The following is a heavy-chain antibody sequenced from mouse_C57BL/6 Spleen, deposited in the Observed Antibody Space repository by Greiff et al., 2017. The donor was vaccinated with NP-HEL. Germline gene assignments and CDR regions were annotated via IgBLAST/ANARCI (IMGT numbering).Heavy chain of an antibody. Sequence: QVQLQQSGAELVKPGASVKLSCKASGYTFTSYWMQWVKQRPGQGLEWIGEIDPSDSYTNYNQKFKGKATLTVDTSSSTAYMQLSSLTSEDSAVYYCARGGQYAMDYWGQGTSVTVSS. V-gene: IGHV1-50*01. D-gene: IGHD6-1*01. J-gene: IGHJ4*01. CDR1: GYTFTSYW. CDR3: ARGGQYAMDY. CDR2: IDPSDSYT.